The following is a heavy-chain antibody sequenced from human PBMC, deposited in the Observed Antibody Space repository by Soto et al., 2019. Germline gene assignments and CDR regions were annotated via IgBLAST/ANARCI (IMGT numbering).Heavy chain of an antibody. J-gene: IGHJ5*02. CDR3: AKGFIRDCGGDCTVDT. D-gene: IGHD2-21*02. V-gene: IGHV3-23*01. CDR1: GFTFSSYT. Sequence: PGGSLRLSCAASGFTFSSYTMSWVRQAPGKGLEWVPGISATGGSTYYADSVKGRFTFSRDNSKNTLYLQMNSLRAEDTAVYYCAKGFIRDCGGDCTVDTWGQGTLVTVSS. CDR2: ISATGGST.